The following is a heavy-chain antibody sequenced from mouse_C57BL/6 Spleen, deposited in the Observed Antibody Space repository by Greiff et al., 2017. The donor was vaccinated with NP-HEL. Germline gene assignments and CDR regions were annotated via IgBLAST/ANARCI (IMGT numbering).Heavy chain of an antibody. D-gene: IGHD2-1*01. CDR3: ANLYGNLSYWYFDV. V-gene: IGHV1-52*01. CDR2: IDPSDSET. J-gene: IGHJ1*03. CDR1: GYTFTSYW. Sequence: VQLQQPGAELVRPGSSVKLSCKASGYTFTSYWMHWVKQRPIQGLEWIGNIDPSDSETHYNQKFKDKATLTVDKSSSTAYMQLSSLTSEDSAVYYCANLYGNLSYWYFDVWGTGTTVTVSS.